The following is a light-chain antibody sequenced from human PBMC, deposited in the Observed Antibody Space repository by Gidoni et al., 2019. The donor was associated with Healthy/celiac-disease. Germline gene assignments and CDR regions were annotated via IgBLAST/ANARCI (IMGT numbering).Light chain of an antibody. V-gene: IGLV1-44*01. CDR1: SSNIGSNT. J-gene: IGLJ2*01. Sequence: QSVLTQPPSASGTPGQGVTISGSGSSSNIGSNTVNWYQQLPGTAPKRLIYSNNQRPAGVPDRFSGSKSGTSASLAISGLQSEDEADYYCAAWDDSLNGPVFGGGTKLTVL. CDR2: SNN. CDR3: AAWDDSLNGPV.